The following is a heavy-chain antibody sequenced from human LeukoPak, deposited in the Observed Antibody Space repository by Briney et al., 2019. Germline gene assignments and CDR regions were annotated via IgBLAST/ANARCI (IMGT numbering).Heavy chain of an antibody. J-gene: IGHJ6*03. Sequence: GGSLRLSCAASGFTFSSYAMHWVRQAPGKGLEWVAVISYDGSNKYYADSVKGRFTISRDNSKNTLYLQMNSLRAEDTAVYYCAKDNASSGWYYYYYYMDVWGKGTTVTVSS. CDR1: GFTFSSYA. CDR3: AKDNASSGWYYYYYYMDV. CDR2: ISYDGSNK. D-gene: IGHD6-19*01. V-gene: IGHV3-30*04.